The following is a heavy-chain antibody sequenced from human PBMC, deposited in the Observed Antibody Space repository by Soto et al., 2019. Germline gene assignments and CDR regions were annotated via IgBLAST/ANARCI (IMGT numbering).Heavy chain of an antibody. CDR3: ALVEMATMGFDY. CDR1: GGTFSSYA. D-gene: IGHD5-12*01. V-gene: IGHV1-69*06. CDR2: IIPIFGTA. Sequence: GASVKVSCKASGGTFSSYAISWVRQAPGQGLEWMGGIIPIFGTANYAQKFQGRVTITADKSTSTAYMELSSLRSEDTAVYYCALVEMATMGFDYWGQGTMVTVYS. J-gene: IGHJ4*02.